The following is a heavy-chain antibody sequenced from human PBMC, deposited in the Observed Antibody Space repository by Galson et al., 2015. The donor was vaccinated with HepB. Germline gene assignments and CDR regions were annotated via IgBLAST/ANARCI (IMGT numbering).Heavy chain of an antibody. CDR1: GGSFSAFY. J-gene: IGHJ4*02. V-gene: IGHV4-34*01. CDR3: ARRSGYCSTTYCYKFFDY. CDR2: ANHPRGT. Sequence: SETLSLTCAVYGGSFSAFYWSWIRQSPGKGLEWIGEANHPRGTNYNPSLKSRVTISIDTSKNQFSLKLSSVTAADTAIYYCARRSGYCSTTYCYKFFDYWGQGALVTVSS. D-gene: IGHD2-2*01.